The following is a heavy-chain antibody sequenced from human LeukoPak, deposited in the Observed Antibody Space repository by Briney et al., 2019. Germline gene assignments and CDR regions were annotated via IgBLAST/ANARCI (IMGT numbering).Heavy chain of an antibody. CDR3: ARAKSSGYYKPFDY. CDR2: ISYDGSNK. V-gene: IGHV3-30*04. D-gene: IGHD3-22*01. CDR1: GFTFSSYA. Sequence: PGGSLRLSCAASGFTFSSYAMHWVRQAPGKGLEWVAVISYDGSNKYYADSVKGRFTISRDNSKNTLYLQMDSLRAEDTAVYYCARAKSSGYYKPFDYWGQGTLVTVSS. J-gene: IGHJ4*02.